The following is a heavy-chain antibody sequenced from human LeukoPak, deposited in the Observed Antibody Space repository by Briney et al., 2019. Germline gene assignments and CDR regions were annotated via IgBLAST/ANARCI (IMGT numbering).Heavy chain of an antibody. D-gene: IGHD4-17*01. J-gene: IGHJ4*02. CDR2: LYSGGSI. CDR1: GFTVSRNY. CDR3: ASGRGDYGVYFDY. Sequence: GGSLRLSWAAFGFTVSRNYMSGVRQAPGKGLEWVSVLYSGGSIYYADSVKGRFTISRDNSKNTLYLQMNSLRAEDTAVYYCASGRGDYGVYFDYWGRGTLVTVSS. V-gene: IGHV3-53*01.